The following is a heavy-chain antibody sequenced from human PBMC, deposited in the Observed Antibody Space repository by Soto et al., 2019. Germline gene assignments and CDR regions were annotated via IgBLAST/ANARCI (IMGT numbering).Heavy chain of an antibody. CDR1: GFTFSSYA. V-gene: IGHV3-30-3*01. CDR3: ARAGPKKQWLVPTAGYYFDY. CDR2: ISYDGSNK. Sequence: GESLKISCAASGFTFSSYAMHWVRQAPGKGLEWVAVISYDGSNKYYADSVKGRFTISRDNSKNTLYLQMNSLRAEDTAVYYCARAGPKKQWLVPTAGYYFDYWGQGTLVTVSS. J-gene: IGHJ4*02. D-gene: IGHD6-19*01.